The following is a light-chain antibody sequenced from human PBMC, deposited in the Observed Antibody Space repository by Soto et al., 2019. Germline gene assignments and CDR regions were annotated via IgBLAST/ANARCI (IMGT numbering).Light chain of an antibody. Sequence: QSALTQPASVSGSPGQSITISCTGTSSDVGGYNFVSWYQQHPGKAPKLMIYEVSNRPSGVSNRFSGSKSGNTASLTISGLHAEDEADYYCCSYTSSRTLPYVFGTGTKVTVL. CDR2: EVS. J-gene: IGLJ1*01. V-gene: IGLV2-14*01. CDR1: SSDVGGYNF. CDR3: CSYTSSRTLPYV.